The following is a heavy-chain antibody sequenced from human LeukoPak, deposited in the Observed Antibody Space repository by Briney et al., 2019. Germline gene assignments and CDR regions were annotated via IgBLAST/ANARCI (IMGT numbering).Heavy chain of an antibody. J-gene: IGHJ4*02. V-gene: IGHV3-15*01. CDR2: IKSKTDGGTT. D-gene: IGHD6-13*01. CDR3: TTLGSSWETFDY. Sequence: GGSLRLSCAASGFTFSNAWMSWVRQAPGKGLEWVGRIKSKTDGGTTDHAAPVKGRFTISRDDSKNTLYLQMNSLKTEDTAVYYCTTLGSSWETFDYWGQGTLVTVSS. CDR1: GFTFSNAW.